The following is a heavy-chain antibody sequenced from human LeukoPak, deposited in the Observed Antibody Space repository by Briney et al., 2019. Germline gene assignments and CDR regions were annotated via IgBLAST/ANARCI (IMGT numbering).Heavy chain of an antibody. CDR2: LFPSGSP. CDR1: GGSSSSYY. D-gene: IGHD3-10*01. Sequence: SETLSLTCTVSGGSSSSYYWSWLRQPPGKGLEWVGYLFPSGSPSHNPSLKSRVTMSADTSKNQLSLKVTSVTAADTAVYYCARAVYGSGSHFFDFWGQGILVTVSS. CDR3: ARAVYGSGSHFFDF. V-gene: IGHV4-4*08. J-gene: IGHJ4*02.